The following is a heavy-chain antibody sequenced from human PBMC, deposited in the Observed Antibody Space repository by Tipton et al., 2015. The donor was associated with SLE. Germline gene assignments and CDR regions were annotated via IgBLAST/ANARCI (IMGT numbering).Heavy chain of an antibody. Sequence: LRLSCTVSGDSISSGGYYWSWIRQHPGKGLEWIGYIYYSGSTYYNPSLKSRVTISVDTSKNQFSLKLSSVTAADTAVYYCARDEGDSGYAQLNYWGQGTLVTVSS. V-gene: IGHV4-31*02. D-gene: IGHD5-12*01. CDR2: IYYSGST. CDR1: GDSISSGGYY. J-gene: IGHJ4*02. CDR3: ARDEGDSGYAQLNY.